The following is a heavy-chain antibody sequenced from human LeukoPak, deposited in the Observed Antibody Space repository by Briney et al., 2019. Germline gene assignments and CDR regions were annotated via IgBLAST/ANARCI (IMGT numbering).Heavy chain of an antibody. CDR1: GFTFSDYG. J-gene: IGHJ4*02. Sequence: GGSLRLSCAASGFTFSDYGMHWVRQAPGKGLEWVALISYDGGNKFYADSVRDRFTISRDNSKNTLFLQMNSLRIEDTAVYYCAKVFEVRGARRPKDYWGQGTLVNVSS. D-gene: IGHD3-10*01. V-gene: IGHV3-30*18. CDR2: ISYDGGNK. CDR3: AKVFEVRGARRPKDY.